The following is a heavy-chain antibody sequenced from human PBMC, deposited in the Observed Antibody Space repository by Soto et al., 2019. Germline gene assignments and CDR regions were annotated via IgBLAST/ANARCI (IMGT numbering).Heavy chain of an antibody. CDR2: IHFDGSTT. V-gene: IGHV3-74*01. CDR1: GFTFSSYW. CDR3: ARDAYISGYYQFDY. Sequence: EVQLVESGGGLVQPGGSLSLSCAASGFTFSSYWMHWVRQVPGKGLVWVSRIHFDGSTTHYADSVKGRFTISRDNAKNTLSLQMNSLRAEDTAVYYCARDAYISGYYQFDYWGQGTLVTVSS. J-gene: IGHJ4*02. D-gene: IGHD6-19*01.